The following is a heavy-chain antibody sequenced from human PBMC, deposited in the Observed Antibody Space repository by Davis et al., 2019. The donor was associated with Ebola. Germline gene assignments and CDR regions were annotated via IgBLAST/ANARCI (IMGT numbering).Heavy chain of an antibody. CDR3: ARVRDGDYVDGGFDY. J-gene: IGHJ4*02. D-gene: IGHD4-17*01. Sequence: PGGSLRLSCAASGFTFSSYSMNWVRQAPGKGLEWISYMSSSSSNIYYADSVKGRFTISRDNAKNSLYLQMNSLRAEDTAVYYCARVRDGDYVDGGFDYWGQGTLVTVSS. CDR1: GFTFSSYS. CDR2: MSSSSSNI. V-gene: IGHV3-48*04.